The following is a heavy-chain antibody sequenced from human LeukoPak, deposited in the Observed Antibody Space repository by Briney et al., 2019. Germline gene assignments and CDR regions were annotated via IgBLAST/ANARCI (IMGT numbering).Heavy chain of an antibody. Sequence: ASVKVSCKVSGYTLTELSMHWVRQAPGKGLEWMGGFDPEEGETIYAQKFQGRVTMTEDTSTDTAYMELSSLRSEDTAVYYCATDLVGATTTDYWGQGTLVTVSS. V-gene: IGHV1-24*01. CDR2: FDPEEGET. J-gene: IGHJ4*02. D-gene: IGHD1-26*01. CDR3: ATDLVGATTTDY. CDR1: GYTLTELS.